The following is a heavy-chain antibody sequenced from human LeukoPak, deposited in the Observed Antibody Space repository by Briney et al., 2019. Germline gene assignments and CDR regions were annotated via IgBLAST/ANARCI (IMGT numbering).Heavy chain of an antibody. CDR2: IKSKTDGGTT. J-gene: IGHJ4*02. Sequence: GGSLRLSCAASGFTFSNAWMSWVRQAPGKGLEWVGRIKSKTDGGTTDYAAPVKGRFTIPRDDSKNTLYLQMNSLKTEDTAVYYCTTLTTVTTTDYWGQGTLVTVSS. D-gene: IGHD4-17*01. V-gene: IGHV3-15*01. CDR1: GFTFSNAW. CDR3: TTLTTVTTTDY.